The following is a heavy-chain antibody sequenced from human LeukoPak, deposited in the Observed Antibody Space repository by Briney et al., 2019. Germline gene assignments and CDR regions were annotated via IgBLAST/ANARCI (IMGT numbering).Heavy chain of an antibody. D-gene: IGHD1-26*01. J-gene: IGHJ4*02. Sequence: GGSLRFPCAASGFTFSSYAMNWVRQAPGKGLEWVSSISSSSSYTYYADSVKGRFTISRDNAKNSLYLQMNSLRAEDTAVYYCASSGSCRFDYWGQGTLVTVSS. CDR2: ISSSSSYT. CDR3: ASSGSCRFDY. CDR1: GFTFSSYA. V-gene: IGHV3-21*01.